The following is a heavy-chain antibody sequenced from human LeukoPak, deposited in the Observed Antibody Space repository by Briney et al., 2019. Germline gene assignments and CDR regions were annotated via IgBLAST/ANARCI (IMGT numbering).Heavy chain of an antibody. Sequence: ASVKVSCKASGYTFTSYGISWVRQAPGQGLEWMGWISAYNGNTNYAQKLQGRVTMTTDTSTSTAYMELRSLRSDDTAVYYCARDDYYGSGSYSGLIDYWGQGTLVTVSS. J-gene: IGHJ4*02. CDR3: ARDDYYGSGSYSGLIDY. D-gene: IGHD3-10*01. V-gene: IGHV1-18*01. CDR1: GYTFTSYG. CDR2: ISAYNGNT.